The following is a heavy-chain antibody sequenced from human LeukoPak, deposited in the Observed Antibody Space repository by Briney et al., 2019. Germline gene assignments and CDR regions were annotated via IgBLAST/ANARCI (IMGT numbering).Heavy chain of an antibody. CDR2: IYYPGST. V-gene: IGHV4-59*01. CDR3: ARGAILTGTTL. D-gene: IGHD3-9*01. J-gene: IGHJ6*04. CDR1: GGYISSYY. Sequence: PSETLSLTCTVSGGYISSYYWSWIRQSPGKGLEWIGYIYYPGSTNYNPSLKSRVTISLDTSKSQFSLKLSSVTAADTAVYYCARGAILTGTTLWGKGTTVTVSS.